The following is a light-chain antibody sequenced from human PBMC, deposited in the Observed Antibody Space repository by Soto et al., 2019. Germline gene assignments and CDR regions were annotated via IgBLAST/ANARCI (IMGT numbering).Light chain of an antibody. Sequence: QSALTQPRSVSGSPGQSVTISCTGTSIDVGGYNYVSWYQQYPGKAPKVMIYDVKTRPSGVPDRFSGSKSGNTASLTISGLQAEDEADYYCCSYAGSYTFVFGTGTKLTVL. CDR2: DVK. V-gene: IGLV2-11*01. J-gene: IGLJ1*01. CDR1: SIDVGGYNY. CDR3: CSYAGSYTFV.